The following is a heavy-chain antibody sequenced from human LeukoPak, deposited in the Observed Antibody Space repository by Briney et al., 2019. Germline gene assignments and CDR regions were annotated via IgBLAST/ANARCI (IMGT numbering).Heavy chain of an antibody. V-gene: IGHV4-59*08. CDR1: GGSISSYY. Sequence: SETLSLTCTVSGGSISSYYWSWIRQPPGKGLEWIGYIYYSGSTNYNPSLKSRVTISVDTSKNQFSLKLSSVTAADTAVYYCARQIMRYSTGWFDPWGQGTLVTVSS. D-gene: IGHD6-25*01. CDR3: ARQIMRYSTGWFDP. J-gene: IGHJ5*02. CDR2: IYYSGST.